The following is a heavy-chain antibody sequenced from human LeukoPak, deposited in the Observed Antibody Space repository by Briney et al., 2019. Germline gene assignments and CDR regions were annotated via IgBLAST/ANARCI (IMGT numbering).Heavy chain of an antibody. D-gene: IGHD3-22*01. Sequence: PGRSLRLSCAASGFTFSTYAMHWVRQALGKGLEWVAVISYDGSNKYYADSVKGRFTISRDNSKNTLYLQMNSLRAEDTAVYYCARDQDQYYYDSSGYSLPHWGQGTLVTVSS. CDR3: ARDQDQYYYDSSGYSLPH. CDR1: GFTFSTYA. CDR2: ISYDGSNK. J-gene: IGHJ4*02. V-gene: IGHV3-30-3*01.